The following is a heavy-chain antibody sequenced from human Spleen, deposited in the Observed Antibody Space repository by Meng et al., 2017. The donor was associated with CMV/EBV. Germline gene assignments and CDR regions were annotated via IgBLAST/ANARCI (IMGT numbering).Heavy chain of an antibody. V-gene: IGHV3-30-3*01. CDR2: ISYDGSNK. Sequence: GESLKISCAASGFTFSTYAMHWVRQAPGKGLEWVAVISYDGSNKYYADSVTGRFTISRDNSRNTLYLQMNSLTAEDTAVYYCARETAAAGNWFDPWGQGTLVTVSS. CDR1: GFTFSTYA. D-gene: IGHD6-13*01. J-gene: IGHJ5*02. CDR3: ARETAAAGNWFDP.